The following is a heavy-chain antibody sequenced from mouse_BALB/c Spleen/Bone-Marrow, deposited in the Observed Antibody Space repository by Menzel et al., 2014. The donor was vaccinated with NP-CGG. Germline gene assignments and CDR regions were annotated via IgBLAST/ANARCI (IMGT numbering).Heavy chain of an antibody. D-gene: IGHD2-2*01. Sequence: VKLVESGAELVRPGVSVKLSCKASGYTFTSYWMHWIKQRPEQGLERIGEINPSNGGTNYNEKFKNKATLTVDKSSSTAYMKLTSRTYEDSAVYYCARSAVIWTRRGWGPGGMDYWGQGTPVTVSS. CDR2: INPSNGGT. CDR1: GYTFTSYW. V-gene: IGHV1S81*02. CDR3: ARSAVIWTRRGWGPGGMDY. J-gene: IGHJ4*01.